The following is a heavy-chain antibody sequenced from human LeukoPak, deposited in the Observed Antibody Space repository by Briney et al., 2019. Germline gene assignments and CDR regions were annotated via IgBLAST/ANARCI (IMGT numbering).Heavy chain of an antibody. D-gene: IGHD4-23*01. CDR2: ISPSGGST. CDR1: GFTFSSYA. CDR3: AKFNYGGNSLAAFNY. Sequence: AGGSLRLSCAASGFTFSSYAMTWVRQAPGKGLEWVSGISPSGGSTYYADSVRGRFTISRDNSKNTLYLQMNSLRAEDTAVYYCAKFNYGGNSLAAFNYWGQGTLVTVSS. V-gene: IGHV3-23*01. J-gene: IGHJ4*02.